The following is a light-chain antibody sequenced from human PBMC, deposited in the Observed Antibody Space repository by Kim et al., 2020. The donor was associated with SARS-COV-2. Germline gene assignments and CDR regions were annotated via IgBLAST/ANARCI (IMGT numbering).Light chain of an antibody. V-gene: IGLV3-19*01. CDR3: NSRDSNDYVV. J-gene: IGLJ2*01. CDR2: GKD. CDR1: SLRSYY. Sequence: VALGPTVRITGQGDSLRSYYATWYQQKPGQAPKVVIYGKDNRPSGVPDRFSGSTSGNTAYLTITGTQAGDEADYYCNSRDSNDYVVFGGGTKVTVL.